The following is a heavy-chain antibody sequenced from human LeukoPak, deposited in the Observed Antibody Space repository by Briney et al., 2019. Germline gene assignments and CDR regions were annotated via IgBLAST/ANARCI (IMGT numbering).Heavy chain of an antibody. J-gene: IGHJ5*02. Sequence: GGSLRLSCAASGFTFSSYAMHWVRQAPGKGLEYVSAISSDGGSTYYANSVKGRFTISRDNSKNTPYLQMGSLRAEDMAVYYCARGLIVVVPAAILDPWGQGTLVTVSS. D-gene: IGHD2-2*01. CDR2: ISSDGGST. CDR1: GFTFSSYA. CDR3: ARGLIVVVPAAILDP. V-gene: IGHV3-64*01.